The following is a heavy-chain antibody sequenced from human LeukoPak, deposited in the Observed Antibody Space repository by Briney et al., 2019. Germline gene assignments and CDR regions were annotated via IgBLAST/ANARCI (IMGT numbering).Heavy chain of an antibody. CDR2: INAVNGNT. CDR3: ARGLGPPNWFDP. V-gene: IGHV1-3*03. Sequence: ASVKVSCKASGYTFTSYAMHWVRQAPGQGLEWMGWINAVNGNTKYSQESQGRVTITRDTSASTAYMELRSLRSEDMAVYYCARGLGPPNWFDPWGQGTLVTVSS. J-gene: IGHJ5*02. CDR1: GYTFTSYA. D-gene: IGHD7-27*01.